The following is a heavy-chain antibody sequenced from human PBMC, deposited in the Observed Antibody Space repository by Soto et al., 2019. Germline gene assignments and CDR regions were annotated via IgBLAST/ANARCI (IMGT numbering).Heavy chain of an antibody. Sequence: QVQLVESGGGVVQPGRSLRLSCAASGFSFSNSGMHWVRQAPGKGLEWVAIISYDGSKKYYADSVKGRFTISRDNSKNTLYLQMNSLRVDDTAVFYCAKDRVESGLGEIDYWGQGTLVTVSS. V-gene: IGHV3-30*18. D-gene: IGHD3-16*01. CDR2: ISYDGSKK. CDR3: AKDRVESGLGEIDY. CDR1: GFSFSNSG. J-gene: IGHJ4*02.